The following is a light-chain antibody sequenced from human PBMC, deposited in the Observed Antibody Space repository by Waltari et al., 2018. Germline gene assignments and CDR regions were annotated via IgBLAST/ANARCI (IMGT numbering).Light chain of an antibody. CDR3: MQGTHWPWT. CDR1: QSLLYSDGKTY. Sequence: DVVMTQSPLSLPVTLGQAAFISCRSSQSLLYSDGKTYLSWFQQRPGQSPRRLLYKVSARDSGVPDRFAGSGSGTEFALHINRVEADDVGVYYCMQGTHWPWTFGPGTKVEIK. CDR2: KVS. J-gene: IGKJ1*01. V-gene: IGKV2-30*01.